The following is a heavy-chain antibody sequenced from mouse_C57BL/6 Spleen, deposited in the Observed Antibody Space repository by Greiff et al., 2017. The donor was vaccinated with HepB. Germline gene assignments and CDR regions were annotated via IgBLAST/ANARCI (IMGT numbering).Heavy chain of an antibody. CDR2: IDPSDSYT. D-gene: IGHD1-1*01. CDR1: GYTFTSYW. Sequence: QVQLQQPGAELVMPGASVKLSCKASGYTFTSYWMHWVKQRPGQGLEWIGEIDPSDSYTNYNQKFKGKSTLTVDKSSSTAYMQLSSLTSEDSAVYYCARRAYGSFYAMDYWGQGTSVTVSS. J-gene: IGHJ4*01. V-gene: IGHV1-69*01. CDR3: ARRAYGSFYAMDY.